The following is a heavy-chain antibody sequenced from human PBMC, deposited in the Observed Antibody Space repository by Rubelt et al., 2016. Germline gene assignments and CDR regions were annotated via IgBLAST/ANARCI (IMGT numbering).Heavy chain of an antibody. J-gene: IGHJ2*01. V-gene: IGHV6-1*01. CDR2: TYYRSKWYN. Sequence: QVQLQQSGPGLVKPSQTLSLTCAISGDSVSSNSAAWNWIRQSPSRGLEWLGRTYYRSKWYNDYAVSVKSRITINPDTSKNQFSLQLNSVSPDDTVVYYCARTPGIAVAPTKIHWYFDLWGRGTLVAVSS. CDR3: ARTPGIAVAPTKIHWYFDL. CDR1: GDSVSSNSAA. D-gene: IGHD6-19*01.